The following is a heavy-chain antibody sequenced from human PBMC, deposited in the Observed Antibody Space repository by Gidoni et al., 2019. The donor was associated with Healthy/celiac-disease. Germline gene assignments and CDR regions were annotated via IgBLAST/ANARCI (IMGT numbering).Heavy chain of an antibody. CDR1: GFTFDDYA. J-gene: IGHJ6*02. CDR3: AKDRGQYSSSWPYYYYGMDV. Sequence: EVQLVESGGGLVQPGRSLRLSCAASGFTFDDYAMHWVRQATGKGLEWVSGISWNSGSIGYADSVKGRFTISRDNAKNSLYLQMNSLRAEDTALYYCAKDRGQYSSSWPYYYYGMDVWGQGTTVTVSS. V-gene: IGHV3-9*01. D-gene: IGHD6-13*01. CDR2: ISWNSGSI.